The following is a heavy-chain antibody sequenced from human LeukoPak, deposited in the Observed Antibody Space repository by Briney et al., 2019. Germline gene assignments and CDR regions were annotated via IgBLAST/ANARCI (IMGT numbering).Heavy chain of an antibody. Sequence: PGGSLRLSCAASGFTFSTYVMSWVRQAPGKGLEWVSVISGSGDSTYYADSVKGRFTISRDNSKNTLYLQMNSLRAEDTAVYYCAKVEGYCSDGSCYHFDYWGQGTLVTVSS. CDR3: AKVEGYCSDGSCYHFDY. CDR1: GFTFSTYV. D-gene: IGHD2-15*01. CDR2: ISGSGDST. V-gene: IGHV3-23*01. J-gene: IGHJ4*02.